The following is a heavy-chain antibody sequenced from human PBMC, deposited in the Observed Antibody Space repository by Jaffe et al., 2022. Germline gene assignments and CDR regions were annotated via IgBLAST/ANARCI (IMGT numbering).Heavy chain of an antibody. J-gene: IGHJ4*02. CDR2: IYPGDSDT. Sequence: EVQLVQSGAEVKKPGESLKISCKGSGYSFTSYWIGWVRQMPGKGLEWMGIIYPGDSDTRYSPSFQGQVTISADKSISTAYLQWSSLKASDTAMYYCARRSLGWLEDPYYFDYWGQGTLVTVSS. CDR1: GYSFTSYW. CDR3: ARRSLGWLEDPYYFDY. D-gene: IGHD6-19*01. V-gene: IGHV5-51*03.